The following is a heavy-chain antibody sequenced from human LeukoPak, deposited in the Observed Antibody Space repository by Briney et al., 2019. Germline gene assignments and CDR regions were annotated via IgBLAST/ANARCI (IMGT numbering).Heavy chain of an antibody. CDR3: AKANHPSTVTHAFDI. V-gene: IGHV3-9*01. CDR2: ISWNSGSI. CDR1: GFTFDDYA. J-gene: IGHJ3*02. D-gene: IGHD4-17*01. Sequence: GGSLRLSCAASGFTFDDYAMHWVRQAPGKGLEWVSGISWNSGSIGYADSVKGRFTIPRDNAKNSLYLQMNSLRAEDTALYYCAKANHPSTVTHAFDIWGQGTMVTVSS.